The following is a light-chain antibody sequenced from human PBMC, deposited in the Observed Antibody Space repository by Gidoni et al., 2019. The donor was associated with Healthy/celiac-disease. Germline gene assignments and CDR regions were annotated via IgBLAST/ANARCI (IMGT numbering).Light chain of an antibody. Sequence: QSALPQPASVSGAPGQSITISCTGTSSDVGGYHYLSWYQQHPGKAPKLMIYEVSNRPSGVSNRFSGSKSGNTASLTISGLQAEDEADYYCSSYTSSSTYVVVGGGTKLTVL. CDR2: EVS. V-gene: IGLV2-14*01. J-gene: IGLJ2*01. CDR1: SSDVGGYHY. CDR3: SSYTSSSTYVV.